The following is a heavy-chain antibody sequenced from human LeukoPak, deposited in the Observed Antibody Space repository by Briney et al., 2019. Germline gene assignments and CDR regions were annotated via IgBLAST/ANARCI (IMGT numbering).Heavy chain of an antibody. D-gene: IGHD3-10*01. CDR3: ARLTSGTHPNFDY. V-gene: IGHV4-59*08. CDR1: GGSISSYY. Sequence: PSETLSLTCTVSGGSISSYYWSWIRQPPRKGLEWIGYVFYSGSTNYNPSLKSRVTILVDASKNQFSLRLSSVTAADTAVYYCARLTSGTHPNFDYWGRGTLVTVSS. CDR2: VFYSGST. J-gene: IGHJ4*02.